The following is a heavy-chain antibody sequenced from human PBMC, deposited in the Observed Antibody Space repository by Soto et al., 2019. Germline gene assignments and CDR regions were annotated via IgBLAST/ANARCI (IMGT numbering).Heavy chain of an antibody. CDR3: ARSIAARRAGGY. D-gene: IGHD6-6*01. J-gene: IGHJ4*02. CDR1: GYTFTGYY. Sequence: WVSVKVSCKASGYTFTGYYMHWVRQAPGQGLEWMGWINPNSGGTNYAQKFQGRVTMTRDTSISTAYMELSRLRSDDTAVYYCARSIAARRAGGYWGQGTLVTVSS. V-gene: IGHV1-2*02. CDR2: INPNSGGT.